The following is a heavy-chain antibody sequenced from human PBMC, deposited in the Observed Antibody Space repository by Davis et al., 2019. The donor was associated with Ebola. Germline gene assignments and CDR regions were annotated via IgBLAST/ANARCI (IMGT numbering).Heavy chain of an antibody. J-gene: IGHJ4*02. V-gene: IGHV1-69*13. D-gene: IGHD1-26*01. CDR3: ARDRSGSWTVDY. CDR1: GGTFSSYA. CDR2: IIPIFGTA. Sequence: SVKVSCKASGGTFSSYAISWVRQAPGQGLEWMGEIIPIFGTANYAQKFQGRVTITADESTSTAYMELSSLRSEDTAVYYCARDRSGSWTVDYWGQGTPVTVSS.